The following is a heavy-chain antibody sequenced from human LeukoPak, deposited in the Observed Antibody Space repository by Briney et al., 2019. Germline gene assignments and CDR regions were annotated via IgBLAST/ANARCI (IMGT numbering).Heavy chain of an antibody. CDR2: ISGSGSGSRGST. D-gene: IGHD3-10*01. CDR3: ARDLAPEYGSGSYYNGYDY. V-gene: IGHV3-23*01. Sequence: PGGSLRLSCAASGFTFSSYAMSWVRQAPGKGLEWVSGISGSGSGSRGSTYYADSVKGRFTISRDNAKNTVYLQMNSLRAEDTAVYYCARDLAPEYGSGSYYNGYDYWGQGTLVTVSS. J-gene: IGHJ4*02. CDR1: GFTFSSYA.